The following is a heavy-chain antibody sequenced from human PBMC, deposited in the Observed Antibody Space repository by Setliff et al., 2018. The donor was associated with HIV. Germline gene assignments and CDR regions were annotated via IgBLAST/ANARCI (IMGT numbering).Heavy chain of an antibody. CDR1: GYSFTSYW. CDR2: IYPGDSET. D-gene: IGHD3-22*01. CDR3: ARLRDSSGYYYVGGAFDI. V-gene: IGHV5-51*01. Sequence: PGESLKISCKGSGYSFTSYWIGWVRQMPGRGLEWMGIIYPGDSETRYSPSFQGQVTISADKSISTAYLRWSSLKASDTAMYYCARLRDSSGYYYVGGAFDIWGQGTMVTVSS. J-gene: IGHJ3*02.